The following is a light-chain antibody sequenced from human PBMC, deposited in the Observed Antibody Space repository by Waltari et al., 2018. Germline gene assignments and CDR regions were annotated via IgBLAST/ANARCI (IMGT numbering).Light chain of an antibody. CDR3: CSYAGSSTLV. V-gene: IGLV2-23*02. Sequence: SALAQPASVSGSTGQAITNSCTGTRSDVGVSNYVPWYQQHPGKAPKLMIYDVTKRPSGVSDRFSGSKSGNTASLTISGLQAEDEADYYCCSYAGSSTLVFGGGTKLTVL. CDR1: RSDVGVSNY. J-gene: IGLJ2*01. CDR2: DVT.